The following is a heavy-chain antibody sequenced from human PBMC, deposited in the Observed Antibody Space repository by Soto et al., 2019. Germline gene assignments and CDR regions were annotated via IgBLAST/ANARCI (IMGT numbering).Heavy chain of an antibody. Sequence: EVQLVESGGGLVQPGGSLRLSCVASGFTFSSYGVNWVRQAPGKGLEWVSYISSGRVTVSYADSVKGRFTISRDNAMNSLYLQMNSLRAEDTAVYYCERGGAARPDYWGQGTLVAVSS. CDR2: ISSGRVTV. CDR3: ERGGAARPDY. D-gene: IGHD3-10*01. V-gene: IGHV3-48*01. J-gene: IGHJ4*02. CDR1: GFTFSSYG.